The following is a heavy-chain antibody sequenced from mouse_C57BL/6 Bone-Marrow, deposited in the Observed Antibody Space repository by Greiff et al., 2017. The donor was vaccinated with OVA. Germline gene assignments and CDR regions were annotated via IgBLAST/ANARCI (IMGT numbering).Heavy chain of an antibody. J-gene: IGHJ4*01. CDR2: ISDGGSYT. CDR1: GFTFSSYA. D-gene: IGHD2-5*01. Sequence: EVQRVESGGGLVKPGGSLKLSCAASGFTFSSYAMSWVRQTPEKRLEWVATISDGGSYTYYPDNVKGRFTISRDNAKNNLYLQMSHLKSEDTAMYYCAREGSNSYAMDYWGQGTSVTVSS. CDR3: AREGSNSYAMDY. V-gene: IGHV5-4*01.